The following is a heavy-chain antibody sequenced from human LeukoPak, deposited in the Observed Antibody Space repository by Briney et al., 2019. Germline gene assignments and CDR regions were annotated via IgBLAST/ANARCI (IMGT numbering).Heavy chain of an antibody. CDR3: ERSQRWFDY. Sequence: GGSLRLSCAASGFTFSSYSMNWVRQAPGKGREWVSSISTSSNYIYYAVSVKGRFTISTDNAKNSLFLHMNRPRAEDTAVYYCERSQRWFDYWGQGTLVTVSS. CDR1: GFTFSSYS. CDR2: ISTSSNYI. D-gene: IGHD2-15*01. J-gene: IGHJ4*02. V-gene: IGHV3-21*01.